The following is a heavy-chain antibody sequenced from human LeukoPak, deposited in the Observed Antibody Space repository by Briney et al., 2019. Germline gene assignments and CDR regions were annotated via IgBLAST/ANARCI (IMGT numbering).Heavy chain of an antibody. CDR1: RFTFSSYW. Sequence: GGSLRLSCAASRFTFSSYWMSWVRQAPGKGLEWVANIKQDGSEKHYVDSVKGRFTISRDNVKNSLYLQMNSLRVEDTAVHYCASDKIVGATKFDYWGQGTLVTVSS. CDR2: IKQDGSEK. V-gene: IGHV3-7*01. D-gene: IGHD1-26*01. J-gene: IGHJ4*02. CDR3: ASDKIVGATKFDY.